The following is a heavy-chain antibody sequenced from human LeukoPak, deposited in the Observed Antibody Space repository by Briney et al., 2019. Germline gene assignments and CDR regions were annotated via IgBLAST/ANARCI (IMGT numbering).Heavy chain of an antibody. CDR3: ARGDDFSGDH. J-gene: IGHJ4*02. CDR1: GFTFSNFW. V-gene: IGHV3-7*04. D-gene: IGHD1-1*01. CDR2: IHPEGNEK. Sequence: GGSLRLSCATSGFTFSNFWMSWVRQAPGRGLEWVANIHPEGNEKYHVESVKGRFTISRDNTRDLLFLHMNGLRVEDTAVYYCARGDDFSGDHWGQGTLVTVSS.